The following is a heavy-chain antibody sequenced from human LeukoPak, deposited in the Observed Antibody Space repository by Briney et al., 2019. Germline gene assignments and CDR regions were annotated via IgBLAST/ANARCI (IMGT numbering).Heavy chain of an antibody. J-gene: IGHJ4*02. D-gene: IGHD3-10*01. CDR3: AREGVMIYGKFNY. CDR2: IYYSGST. V-gene: IGHV4-59*01. CDR1: VGSISSYY. Sequence: SETLSLTCTVSVGSISSYYWSWIRQPPGKGLEWIGYIYYSGSTNYNPSLKSRVTISVDTSKNQFSLKLSSVTAADTAVYYCAREGVMIYGKFNYWGQGTRVTVSS.